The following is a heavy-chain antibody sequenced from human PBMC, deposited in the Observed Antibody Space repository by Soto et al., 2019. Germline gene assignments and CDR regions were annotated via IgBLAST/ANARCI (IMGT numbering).Heavy chain of an antibody. CDR3: ARGAERFDY. J-gene: IGHJ4*02. CDR1: GFTFSSYA. CDR2: IVSSGGST. V-gene: IGHV3-64*01. Sequence: EVPLVESGGGLVQPGGSLRLSCAASGFTFSSYAMHWVRQAPGKGLEYVSAIVSSGGSTYYANSVKGRFTISRDNSKNTLYLQMDSLRAEDMAVYYCARGAERFDYWGQGTLVTVSS.